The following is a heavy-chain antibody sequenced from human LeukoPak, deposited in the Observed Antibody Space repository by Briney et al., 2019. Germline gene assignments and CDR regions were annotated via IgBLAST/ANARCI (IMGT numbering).Heavy chain of an antibody. CDR2: ISGDGGIT. CDR3: AKSSGPGGYYYYGMDV. Sequence: PGGSLRLSCAASGFTFSTYAMSWVRQAPGKGLEWVSGISGDGGITYYADSVRGRFTISRDNSKNTLYLQMNSLRAEDTAVYYCAKSSGPGGYYYYGMDVWGHGTTVTVSS. V-gene: IGHV3-23*01. D-gene: IGHD6-19*01. J-gene: IGHJ6*02. CDR1: GFTFSTYA.